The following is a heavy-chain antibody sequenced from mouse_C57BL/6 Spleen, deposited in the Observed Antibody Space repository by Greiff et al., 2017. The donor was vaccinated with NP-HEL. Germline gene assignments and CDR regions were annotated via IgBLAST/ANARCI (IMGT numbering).Heavy chain of an antibody. CDR2: ISYDGSN. CDR3: ARDRVLRYFDV. V-gene: IGHV3-6*01. J-gene: IGHJ1*03. Sequence: EVQLQESGPGLVKPSQSLSLTCSVTGYSITSGYYWNWIRQFPGNKLEWMGYISYDGSNNYNPSLKNRISITRDTSKNQFFLKLNSVTTEDTATYYCARDRVLRYFDVWGTGTTVTVSS. D-gene: IGHD1-1*01. CDR1: GYSITSGYY.